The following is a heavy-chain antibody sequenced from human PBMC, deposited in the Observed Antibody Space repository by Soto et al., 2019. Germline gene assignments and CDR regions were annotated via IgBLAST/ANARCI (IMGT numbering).Heavy chain of an antibody. D-gene: IGHD3-10*01. J-gene: IGHJ6*02. V-gene: IGHV4-4*02. Sequence: PSERMSLACAVCGGSISSSNGWGWVRQPPGKGLEWIGEIYHSGSTNYNPSLKSRVTISVDKSKNQFSLKLSSVTAADTAVYYCARVYGSGSYYARANGMDVWGQGTTVTVSS. CDR3: ARVYGSGSYYARANGMDV. CDR1: GGSISSSNG. CDR2: IYHSGST.